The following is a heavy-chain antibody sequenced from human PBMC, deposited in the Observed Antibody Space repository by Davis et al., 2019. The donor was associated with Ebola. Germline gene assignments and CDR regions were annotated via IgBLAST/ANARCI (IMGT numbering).Heavy chain of an antibody. CDR3: ASSNLLWFGELLLFY. Sequence: AASVKVSCKASGYTFTGYYMHWVRQAPGQGLEWMGRINPNSGGTNYAQKFQGRVTMTRDTSISTAYMELSRLRSDDTAVYYCASSNLLWFGELLLFYWGQGTLVTVSS. D-gene: IGHD3-10*01. V-gene: IGHV1-2*06. J-gene: IGHJ4*02. CDR2: INPNSGGT. CDR1: GYTFTGYY.